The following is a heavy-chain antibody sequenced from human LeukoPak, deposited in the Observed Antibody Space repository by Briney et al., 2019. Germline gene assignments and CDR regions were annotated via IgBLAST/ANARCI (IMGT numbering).Heavy chain of an antibody. CDR1: GFTFSTYP. CDR3: ARDTGGYGMDV. V-gene: IGHV3-30*04. Sequence: PGGSLRLSCAASGFTFSTYPMHWVRQAPGKGLEWVAVMPYDGSQKHYADSVKGRFTISRDNSKNTLYLQMNSLTAEDTAVYYCARDTGGYGMDVWGQGTTVTVSS. J-gene: IGHJ6*02. D-gene: IGHD4-23*01. CDR2: MPYDGSQK.